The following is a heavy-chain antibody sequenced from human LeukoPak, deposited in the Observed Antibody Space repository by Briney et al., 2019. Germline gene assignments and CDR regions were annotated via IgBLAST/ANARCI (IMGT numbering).Heavy chain of an antibody. J-gene: IGHJ4*02. V-gene: IGHV4-59*01. CDR1: GGSISSYY. Sequence: SETLSLTCTVSGGSISSYYWSWIRQPPGKGLEWIGYIYYSGTTNYNPSLKSRVTISVDTSKNQFSLKLTSVTAADTAVYYCARAYSGTLPAKDWGQGTLVTVSS. CDR2: IYYSGTT. D-gene: IGHD1-26*01. CDR3: ARAYSGTLPAKD.